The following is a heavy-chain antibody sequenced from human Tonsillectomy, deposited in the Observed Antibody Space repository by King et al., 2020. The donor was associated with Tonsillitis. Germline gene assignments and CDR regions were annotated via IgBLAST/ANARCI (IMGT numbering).Heavy chain of an antibody. CDR1: GGTFSSYG. D-gene: IGHD3-10*01. Sequence: VQLVQSGTEVKKPGSSVRVSCKASGGTFSSYGITWVRQAPGQGLEWMGRTIPILGVTNYAQKFQGRVTITADKSTRTAYMELSSLRSEETAVYYCARTVHYGSGSYYDLGYWGQGTLLTVSS. J-gene: IGHJ4*02. V-gene: IGHV1-69*09. CDR2: TIPILGVT. CDR3: ARTVHYGSGSYYDLGY.